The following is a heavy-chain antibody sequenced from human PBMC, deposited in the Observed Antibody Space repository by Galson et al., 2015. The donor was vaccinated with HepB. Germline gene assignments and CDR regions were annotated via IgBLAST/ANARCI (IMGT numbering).Heavy chain of an antibody. CDR1: GGSLSTTSYY. D-gene: IGHD6-19*01. CDR3: ARDKGVEWLVRGWFDP. CDR2: VYYTGST. Sequence: TLSLTCTVSGGSLSTTSYYWGWIRQPPGKGLEWIGSVYYTGSTDYNRSLNSRVAISVDTSKNQFSLKMTSVTAADTAVYYCARDKGVEWLVRGWFDPWGQGTLVIVSS. J-gene: IGHJ5*02. V-gene: IGHV4-39*07.